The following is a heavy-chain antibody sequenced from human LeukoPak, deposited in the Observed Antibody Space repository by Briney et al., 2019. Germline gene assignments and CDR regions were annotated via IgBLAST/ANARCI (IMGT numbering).Heavy chain of an antibody. D-gene: IGHD1-14*01. J-gene: IGHJ6*02. V-gene: IGHV1-2*02. CDR1: GYTFTGYY. Sequence: ASVKVSCKASGYTFTGYYMHWVRQAPGQGLEWMGWINPNSGGTNYAQKFQGRVTMTRDTSISTAYMELSRLRSDDTAVYYCAMRVRPDYYYYGMDVWGQGTTVTVSS. CDR3: AMRVRPDYYYYGMDV. CDR2: INPNSGGT.